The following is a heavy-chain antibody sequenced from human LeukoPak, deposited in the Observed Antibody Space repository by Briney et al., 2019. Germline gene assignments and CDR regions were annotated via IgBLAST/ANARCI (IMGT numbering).Heavy chain of an antibody. CDR1: GYALSGQY. V-gene: IGHV1-2*02. CDR2: INPESGGT. J-gene: IGHJ5*02. Sequence: ASVKVSCKASGYALSGQYFHWVRQAPGQGFEWMGWINPESGGTSYAQNFQGRVTMTRDTSMNTVYMELSRLKSDDTAVYFCAREEDGFDPWGQGTLVTVSS. CDR3: AREEDGFDP.